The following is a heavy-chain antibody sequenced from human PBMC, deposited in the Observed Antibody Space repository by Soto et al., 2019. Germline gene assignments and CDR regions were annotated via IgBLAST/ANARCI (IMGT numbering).Heavy chain of an antibody. V-gene: IGHV1-46*01. D-gene: IGHD3-3*01. J-gene: IGHJ4*02. CDR1: GYTFTSYY. CDR3: ARGNNYDFWSGYYTRNYYFDY. Sequence: QVPLVQSGAEVKKPGASVKVSCKASGYTFTSYYMHWVRQAPGQGLEWMGIINPSGGSTSYAQKFQGRVTMTRDTSTSTVYMELSSLRSEDTAVYYCARGNNYDFWSGYYTRNYYFDYWGQGTLVTVSS. CDR2: INPSGGST.